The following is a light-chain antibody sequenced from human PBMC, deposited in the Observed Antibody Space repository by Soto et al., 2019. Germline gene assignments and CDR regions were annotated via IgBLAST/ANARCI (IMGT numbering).Light chain of an antibody. CDR1: QRVSRN. CDR3: QQRDIWPWT. Sequence: EIVMTQSPATLSVSPGERATLSCRASQRVSRNLAWYQQKPGQAPRLLIYDASTRATGIPDRFSGSGSGTDFTLTISSLEPEDFAVYYCQQRDIWPWTFGQGTKVDIK. V-gene: IGKV3-15*01. CDR2: DAS. J-gene: IGKJ1*01.